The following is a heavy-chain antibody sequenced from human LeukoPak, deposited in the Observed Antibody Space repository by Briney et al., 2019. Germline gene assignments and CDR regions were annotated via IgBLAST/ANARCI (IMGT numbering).Heavy chain of an antibody. V-gene: IGHV4-59*08. CDR2: IYYSGRT. D-gene: IGHD6-19*01. CDR3: TRGTDITVAGNY. Sequence: PSETLSLTCTVSGASIRSHYWSWLRQPPGKGLEWIGYIYYSGRTNYNPSLKSRVTMSVDTSKNQFSPKLSSVTAADTAVYYCTRGTDITVAGNYWGQGTLVTVSS. CDR1: GASIRSHY. J-gene: IGHJ4*02.